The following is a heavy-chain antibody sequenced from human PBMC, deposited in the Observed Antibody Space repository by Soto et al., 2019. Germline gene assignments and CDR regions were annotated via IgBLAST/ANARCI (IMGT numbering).Heavy chain of an antibody. V-gene: IGHV4-31*03. CDR2: IYYSGST. J-gene: IGHJ6*02. CDR1: GGSISSGGDY. CDR3: ARDYRASYPAYDYYGMDV. D-gene: IGHD3-16*02. Sequence: QVQLQESGPGLVKPSQTLSLTCTVSGGSISSGGDYWSWIRQHPGKGLEWIGYIYYSGSTYYHPSLKSRVSISVDTSKNQFSLKLSYVTAADTAVYYCARDYRASYPAYDYYGMDVWGQGTTVTVSS.